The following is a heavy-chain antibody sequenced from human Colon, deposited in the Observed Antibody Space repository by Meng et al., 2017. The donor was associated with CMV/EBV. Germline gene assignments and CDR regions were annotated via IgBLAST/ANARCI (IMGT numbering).Heavy chain of an antibody. D-gene: IGHD1-1*01. Sequence: CAVSGFTFSTSWMHCVRQVPGNALVWASYTTGDGGRTAYADSGDGRFTIFRDTAENTLYLQMNRLRAEDTAVYYCAVDIKPGGGTFDFWGQGALVTVSS. CDR3: AVDIKPGGGTFDF. CDR1: GFTFSTSW. CDR2: TTGDGGRT. J-gene: IGHJ4*02. V-gene: IGHV3-74*01.